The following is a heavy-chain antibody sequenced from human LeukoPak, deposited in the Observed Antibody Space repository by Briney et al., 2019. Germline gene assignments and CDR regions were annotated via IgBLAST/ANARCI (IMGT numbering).Heavy chain of an antibody. D-gene: IGHD2-8*02. CDR3: AREESGGYFDY. CDR1: GYIFTNYY. Sequence: ASVKVSCKASGYIFTNYYMHWMRQAPGQGLEWLGLISPTGSSTNYAQKFRGRVTMTRDTSTTTVYMELSSLRSEDTAVYYCAREESGGYFDYWGQGTLVTVSS. V-gene: IGHV1-46*01. J-gene: IGHJ4*02. CDR2: ISPTGSST.